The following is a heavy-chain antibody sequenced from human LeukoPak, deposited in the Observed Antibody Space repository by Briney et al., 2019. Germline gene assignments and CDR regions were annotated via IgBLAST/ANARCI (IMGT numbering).Heavy chain of an antibody. D-gene: IGHD4-23*01. CDR2: IKSKNVGETT. CDR3: TTGPGNSGY. Sequence: GRSLRLSCVVSGLTFDNAGMSWVRQAPGKGLEWVGRIKSKNVGETTEYAAPVQGRFPISRDDSKNTVYLQMSNLKTEDTAVYYCTTGPGNSGYWGQGTLVTVSS. V-gene: IGHV3-15*01. J-gene: IGHJ4*02. CDR1: GLTFDNAG.